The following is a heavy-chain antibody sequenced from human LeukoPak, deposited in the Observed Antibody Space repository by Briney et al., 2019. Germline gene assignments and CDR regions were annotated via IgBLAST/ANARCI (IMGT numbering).Heavy chain of an antibody. CDR1: GGTFSSYA. V-gene: IGHV1-46*01. D-gene: IGHD6-19*01. CDR2: INPSGGST. CDR3: ARGIAVAVETWYYFDY. J-gene: IGHJ4*02. Sequence: GASVTVSCTASGGTFSSYAISWVRQAPGQGLEWMGIINPSGGSTSYAQKFQGRVTMTRDTSTSTVYMELSSLRSEDTAVYCCARGIAVAVETWYYFDYWGQGTLVTVSS.